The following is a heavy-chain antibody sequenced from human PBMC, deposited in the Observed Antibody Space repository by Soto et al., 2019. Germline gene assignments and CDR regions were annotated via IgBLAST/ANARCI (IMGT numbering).Heavy chain of an antibody. CDR3: ARVPSDSSCYYHNWFDP. CDR1: GGTFSSYA. CDR2: IIPIFGTA. V-gene: IGHV1-69*01. Sequence: QVQLVQSGAEVKKPGSSVKVSCKASGGTFSSYAISWVRQAPGQGREWMGGIIPIFGTANYAQKFQGRVTITADESTLTAYMELSSLRAEDTAVYYCARVPSDSSCYYHNWFDPWGQGTLVTVSS. D-gene: IGHD3-22*01. J-gene: IGHJ5*02.